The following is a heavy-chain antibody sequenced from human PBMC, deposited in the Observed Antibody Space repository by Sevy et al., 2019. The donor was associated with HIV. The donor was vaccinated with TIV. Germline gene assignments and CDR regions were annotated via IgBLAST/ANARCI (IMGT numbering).Heavy chain of an antibody. J-gene: IGHJ6*02. CDR3: ARGLVNWDGMDV. V-gene: IGHV3-21*01. Sequence: GGYLRLSCAASGFTFSNYNMNWVRQAPGKGLEWVSFISFMSNYIYYGDSVKGRFTISRDNAKNSVYLQMNSLRAEDTAVYYCARGLVNWDGMDVWGQGTTVTISS. CDR2: ISFMSNYI. D-gene: IGHD7-27*01. CDR1: GFTFSNYN.